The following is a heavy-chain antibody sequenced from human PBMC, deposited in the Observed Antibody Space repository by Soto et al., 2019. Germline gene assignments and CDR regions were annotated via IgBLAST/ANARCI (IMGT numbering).Heavy chain of an antibody. Sequence: GGSLRLSCAASGFTFSDYYMSWIRQAPEKGLEWVSYISSSGSTIYYADSVKGRFTISRDNAKNSLYLQMNSLRAEDTAVYYCARELAYCGGDCSLGAFDIWGQGTMVTVSS. D-gene: IGHD2-21*01. J-gene: IGHJ3*02. V-gene: IGHV3-11*01. CDR3: ARELAYCGGDCSLGAFDI. CDR1: GFTFSDYY. CDR2: ISSSGSTI.